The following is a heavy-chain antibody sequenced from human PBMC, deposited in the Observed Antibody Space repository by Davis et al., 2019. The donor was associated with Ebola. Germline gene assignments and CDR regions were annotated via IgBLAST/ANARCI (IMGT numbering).Heavy chain of an antibody. J-gene: IGHJ4*02. V-gene: IGHV5-51*01. CDR2: IYPGDSDT. Sequence: PGGSLRLSCKGSGYTFTTYWIGWLRQMPGKGLEWMGIIYPGDSDTRYSPSFQGQVTISADKSISTAYPQWSSLKASDTAMYYCARRGGWSGAFLDYWGQGTLVTVSS. D-gene: IGHD3-3*02. CDR1: GYTFTTYW. CDR3: ARRGGWSGAFLDY.